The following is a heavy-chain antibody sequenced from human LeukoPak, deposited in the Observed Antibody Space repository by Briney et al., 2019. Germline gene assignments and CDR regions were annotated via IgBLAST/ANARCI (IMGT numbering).Heavy chain of an antibody. J-gene: IGHJ6*02. Sequence: GGSLRLSCAASGFTFSSYAMSWVRQAPGKGLEWVSTVSSGDGSTYYADSVKGRFTISRDNSQHTLYLQVSSLRAEDTAVYFCAKSVFHIMTDYYFGMDVWGQGTTVTVSS. V-gene: IGHV3-23*01. CDR2: VSSGDGST. CDR1: GFTFSSYA. CDR3: AKSVFHIMTDYYFGMDV. D-gene: IGHD3-9*01.